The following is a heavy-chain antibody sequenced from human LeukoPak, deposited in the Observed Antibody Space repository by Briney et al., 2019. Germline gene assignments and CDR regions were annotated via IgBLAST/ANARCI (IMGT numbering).Heavy chain of an antibody. D-gene: IGHD3-10*01. CDR2: ISSGSTYI. V-gene: IGHV3-21*01. J-gene: IGHJ5*02. CDR1: GFTFSDYN. CDR3: AREGRGHWFDR. Sequence: GGSLRLSCAASGFTFSDYNMNWVRQAPGKGLEWVSSISSGSTYIYHADSVKGRFTISRDNAKNSLYLQMNSLRAEDTAVYYCAREGRGHWFDRWGQGTLVTVSS.